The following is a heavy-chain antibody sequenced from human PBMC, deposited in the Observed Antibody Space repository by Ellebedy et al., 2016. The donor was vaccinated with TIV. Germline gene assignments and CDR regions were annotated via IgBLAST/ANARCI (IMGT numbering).Heavy chain of an antibody. Sequence: GESLKISXKGSGYSFTSYCIDCVRQMTGKGLEWMGIIYPGDSDTRYSPSFQGQVTISADKSISTAYLQWSSLKASDTAMYYCASVHSSYYYMDVWGKGTTVTVSS. D-gene: IGHD1-1*01. J-gene: IGHJ6*03. CDR3: ASVHSSYYYMDV. CDR2: IYPGDSDT. CDR1: GYSFTSYC. V-gene: IGHV5-51*01.